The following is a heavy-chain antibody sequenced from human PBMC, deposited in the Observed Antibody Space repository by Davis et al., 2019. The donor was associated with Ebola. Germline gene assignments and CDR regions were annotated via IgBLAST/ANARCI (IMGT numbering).Heavy chain of an antibody. CDR1: DGSVSGHY. CDR2: IYDSGRT. D-gene: IGHD3-16*01. CDR3: VRFGRGAY. Sequence: PSETLSLTCTVSDGSVSGHYWNWIRQPPGKGLEWVGIIYDSGRTNYNPSLKSRVTISADTSKNQFSLNLRSVTAADTAVYYCVRFGRGAYWGQGTLVTVSS. V-gene: IGHV4-59*02. J-gene: IGHJ4*02.